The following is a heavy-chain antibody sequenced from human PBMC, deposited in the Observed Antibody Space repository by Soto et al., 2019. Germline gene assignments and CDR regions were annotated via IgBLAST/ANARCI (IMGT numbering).Heavy chain of an antibody. CDR2: INPSGGST. J-gene: IGHJ4*02. D-gene: IGHD7-27*01. Sequence: QVQLVQSGAEVKKPGASVNISCKASGYTFTSYYMHWVRQAPGQGLEWVGTINPSGGSTTYAQKFQGRGTMTRDTSTSTVYMELSSLISEDTAVYHCARAQAWGIHDYWGQGTLVTVSS. CDR3: ARAQAWGIHDY. CDR1: GYTFTSYY. V-gene: IGHV1-46*03.